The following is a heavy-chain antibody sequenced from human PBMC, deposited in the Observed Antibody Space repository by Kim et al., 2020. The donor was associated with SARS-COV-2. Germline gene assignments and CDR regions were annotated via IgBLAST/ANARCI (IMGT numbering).Heavy chain of an antibody. V-gene: IGHV4-34*01. Sequence: SETLSLTCAVYGGSFSGYYWSWIRQPPGKGLEWIGEINHSGSTNYNPSLKSRVTISLDTSKNQFSLKLSSVTAADTAVYYCARGRGGTTVVTLGLGYYYYYGMDVWGQGTTVTVSS. J-gene: IGHJ6*02. CDR2: INHSGST. CDR1: GGSFSGYY. CDR3: ARGRGGTTVVTLGLGYYYYYGMDV. D-gene: IGHD4-17*01.